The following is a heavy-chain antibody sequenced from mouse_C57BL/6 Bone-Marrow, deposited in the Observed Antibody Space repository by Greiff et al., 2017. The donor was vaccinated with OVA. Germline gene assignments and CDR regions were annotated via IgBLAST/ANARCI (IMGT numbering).Heavy chain of an antibody. Sequence: VHVKQSGTVLARPGASVKMSCKTSGYTFTSYWMHWVKQRPGQGLEWIGAIYPGNSDTSYNQKFKGKAKLTAVTSASTAYMELSSLTNEDSAVYYCTLYYDYDEGFDYWGQGTTLTVSS. D-gene: IGHD2-4*01. CDR2: IYPGNSDT. CDR1: GYTFTSYW. CDR3: TLYYDYDEGFDY. V-gene: IGHV1-5*01. J-gene: IGHJ2*01.